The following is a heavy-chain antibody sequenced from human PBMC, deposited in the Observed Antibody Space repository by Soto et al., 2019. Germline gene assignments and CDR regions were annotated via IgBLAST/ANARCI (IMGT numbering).Heavy chain of an antibody. CDR1: GYTFTSYA. CDR2: INAGNGNT. J-gene: IGHJ5*02. V-gene: IGHV1-3*01. Sequence: ASVKVSCKASGYTFTSYAMHWVRQAPGQRLEWMGWINAGNGNTKYSQKFQGRVTITRDTSASTAYMELSSLRSEDTAVYYCAREETATGALWFDPWGQGTTVTVSS. D-gene: IGHD3-10*01. CDR3: AREETATGALWFDP.